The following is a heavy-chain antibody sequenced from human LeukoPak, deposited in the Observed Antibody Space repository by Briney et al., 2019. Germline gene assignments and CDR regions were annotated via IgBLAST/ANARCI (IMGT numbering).Heavy chain of an antibody. CDR3: ARDRILAAAGTDYYYGMDV. CDR1: GFTFSSYA. Sequence: GGSLRLSCAASGFTFSSYAMHWVRQAPGKGLERVAFISFDGSNKYYADSVKGRFTISRDNSKNTLYLQMNSLRAEDTAVYYCARDRILAAAGTDYYYGMDVWGQGTTVTVSS. J-gene: IGHJ6*02. V-gene: IGHV3-30-3*01. CDR2: ISFDGSNK. D-gene: IGHD6-13*01.